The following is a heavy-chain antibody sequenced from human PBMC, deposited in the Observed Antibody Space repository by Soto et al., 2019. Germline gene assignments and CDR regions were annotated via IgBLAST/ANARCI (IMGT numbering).Heavy chain of an antibody. V-gene: IGHV3-30*18. CDR2: ISYDGSNK. Sequence: QVQLVESGGGVVQPGRSLRLSCAASGFTFSSYGMHWVRQAPGKGLEWVAVISYDGSNKYYADSVKGRFTISRDNSKNTLYLQMNRLRAEDTDVYDCAKEILHSPSYCYGGMDVLGQGTKVTVSS. CDR3: AKEILHSPSYCYGGMDV. CDR1: GFTFSSYG. D-gene: IGHD4-4*01. J-gene: IGHJ6*02.